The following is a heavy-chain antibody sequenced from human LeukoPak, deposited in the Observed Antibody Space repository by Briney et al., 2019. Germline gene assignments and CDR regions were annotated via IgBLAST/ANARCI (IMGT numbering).Heavy chain of an antibody. CDR3: ARSPSSGGVVLHYFDY. V-gene: IGHV3-7*01. CDR1: GFTFSSYW. CDR2: IKQDGSEK. D-gene: IGHD6-25*01. Sequence: GGSLRLSCAASGFTFSSYWMSWVRQAPGKGLEWVANIKQDGSEKYYVDSVKGRFTISRDNAKNSLYLQMNSLRAEDTAVYYCARSPSSGGVVLHYFDYWGQGTMVTVSS. J-gene: IGHJ4*02.